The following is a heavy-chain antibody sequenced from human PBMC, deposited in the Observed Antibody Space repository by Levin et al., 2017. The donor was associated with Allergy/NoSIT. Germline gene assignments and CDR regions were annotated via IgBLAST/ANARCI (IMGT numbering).Heavy chain of an antibody. CDR1: GFTFSTYA. J-gene: IGHJ4*02. V-gene: IGHV3-23*01. D-gene: IGHD2-2*02. CDR3: AKDKCSSTNCYSEY. Sequence: GGSLRLSCVASGFTFSTYAMSWVRQAPGKALEWVSGISDSGGRTNYADSVKGRFTISRDNSKNTLYLQMNSLRAEDTAVYYCAKDKCSSTNCYSEYWGQGTLVTVSS. CDR2: ISDSGGRT.